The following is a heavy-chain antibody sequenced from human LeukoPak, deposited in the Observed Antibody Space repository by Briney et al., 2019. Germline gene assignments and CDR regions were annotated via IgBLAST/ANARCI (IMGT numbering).Heavy chain of an antibody. Sequence: PSETLSLTCTVSGGSISSYYWSWIRQPPGKGLEWIGYIYYSGSTNYNPSLKSRVTISVDTSKNQFSLKLSSVTAADTAVYYCARYSSGWYYYFDYWGQGTLVTVSS. CDR1: GGSISSYY. J-gene: IGHJ4*02. CDR2: IYYSGST. D-gene: IGHD6-19*01. V-gene: IGHV4-59*01. CDR3: ARYSSGWYYYFDY.